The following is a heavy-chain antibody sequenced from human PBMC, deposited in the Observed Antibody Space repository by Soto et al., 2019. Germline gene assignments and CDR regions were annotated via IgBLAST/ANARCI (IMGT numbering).Heavy chain of an antibody. Sequence: GESLKISCXASGYSFTSYWLGWVRQMPGKGLEWKGMIYPGDSDTRYSPSFQGQVTISADKSISTAYLQWSSLKASDTAMYYCARQRYDFGIRDVWGQGTTVTVSS. D-gene: IGHD3-3*01. CDR2: IYPGDSDT. CDR3: ARQRYDFGIRDV. J-gene: IGHJ6*02. CDR1: GYSFTSYW. V-gene: IGHV5-51*01.